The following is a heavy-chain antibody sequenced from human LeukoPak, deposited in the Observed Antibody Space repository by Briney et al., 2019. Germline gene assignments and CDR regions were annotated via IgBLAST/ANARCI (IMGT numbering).Heavy chain of an antibody. D-gene: IGHD6-13*01. V-gene: IGHV4-30-4*01. Sequence: SQTLSLTCTVSGGSISSGDYYWSWIRQPPGKGLEWIGYIYYSGSTYYNPSLKSRVTIYVDTSKNQFSLKLSSVTAADTAVYYCARAAAGDLFDYWGQGTLVTVSS. CDR2: IYYSGST. CDR1: GGSISSGDYY. CDR3: ARAAAGDLFDY. J-gene: IGHJ4*02.